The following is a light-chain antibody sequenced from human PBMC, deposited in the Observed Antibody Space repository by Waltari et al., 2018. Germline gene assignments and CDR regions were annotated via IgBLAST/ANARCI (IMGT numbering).Light chain of an antibody. CDR2: DAS. J-gene: IGKJ3*01. V-gene: IGKV3-11*01. CDR3: QERSDWRGLT. Sequence: EIVLTQSPATLSLSPGESAVLSCRASQSFNNYLAWYQQKPGQAPRPLIYDASTWATGIAARFSGSGSGTDFTLTISSLEPEDSAVYYCQERSDWRGLTFGPGTKVDIK. CDR1: QSFNNY.